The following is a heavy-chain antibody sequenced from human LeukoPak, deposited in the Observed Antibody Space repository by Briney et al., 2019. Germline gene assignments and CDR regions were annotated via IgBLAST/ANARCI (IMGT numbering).Heavy chain of an antibody. Sequence: SETLSLTCTVSGGSISSSSFYWGWIRQPPGKGLEWLGYVHDSAGTIYNPSLKSRVTISVGTSKTQFSLKVTSVTTADTAVYYCAKGRKDFDTNLGPFDSWGQGILVTVSS. D-gene: IGHD3-9*01. CDR3: AKGRKDFDTNLGPFDS. J-gene: IGHJ4*02. V-gene: IGHV4-61*05. CDR2: VHDSAGT. CDR1: GGSISSSSFY.